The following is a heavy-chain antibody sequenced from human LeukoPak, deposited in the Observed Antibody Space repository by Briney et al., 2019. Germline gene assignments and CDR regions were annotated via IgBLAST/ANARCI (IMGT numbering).Heavy chain of an antibody. Sequence: ASVKVSCKASGYTFTGYYMHWVRQAPGQGLEWMGTINPSGGSTTYAQKFQGRVTMTRDMSTSTVYMELSSLRSEDSAVYYCARVYYSSPRAWFDYWGQGTLVTVSS. V-gene: IGHV1-46*01. CDR3: ARVYYSSPRAWFDY. CDR1: GYTFTGYY. CDR2: INPSGGST. J-gene: IGHJ5*01. D-gene: IGHD6-13*01.